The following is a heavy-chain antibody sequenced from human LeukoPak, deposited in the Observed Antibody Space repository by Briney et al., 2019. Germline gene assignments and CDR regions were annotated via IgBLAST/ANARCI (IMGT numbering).Heavy chain of an antibody. J-gene: IGHJ3*02. CDR2: INPNPGST. D-gene: IGHD1-1*01. V-gene: IGHV1-46*01. CDR3: ARAVWNDAFDI. Sequence: ASLKVSCKASGYIFGDYYMHWVRQAPGQGLEWMGIINPNPGSTSYAQKFQGKLTVTRDTSTSTVYMEPSSLIPDDTAVYYCARAVWNDAFDIWGQGTMVTVSS. CDR1: GYIFGDYY.